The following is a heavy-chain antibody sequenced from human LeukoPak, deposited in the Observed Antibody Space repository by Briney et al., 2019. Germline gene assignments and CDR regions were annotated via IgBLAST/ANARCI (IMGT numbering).Heavy chain of an antibody. V-gene: IGHV1-69*13. D-gene: IGHD3-10*01. Sequence: SVKVSCKASGGTFSSYAISWVRQAPGQGLEWMGGIIPIFGTANYAQKFQGRVTITADESTSTAYMELSSLRSEETAMYYCAGDRGYLQFDYWGQGTLVTVSS. CDR3: AGDRGYLQFDY. J-gene: IGHJ4*02. CDR2: IIPIFGTA. CDR1: GGTFSSYA.